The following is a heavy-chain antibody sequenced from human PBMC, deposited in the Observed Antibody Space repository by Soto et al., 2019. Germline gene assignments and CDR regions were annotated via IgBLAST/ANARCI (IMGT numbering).Heavy chain of an antibody. D-gene: IGHD1-26*01. V-gene: IGHV3-23*01. Sequence: PXGSLRLSCAASGCTFSSYAMGWVRQGPGKGLEWVAVVSIGGSTHYADSVRGRFTISRDNSKNTLSLQMNSLTAEDTAVYFCAKRRGAGGHFDYWRQGALVTVSS. CDR2: VSIGGST. J-gene: IGHJ4*02. CDR3: AKRRGAGGHFDY. CDR1: GCTFSSYA.